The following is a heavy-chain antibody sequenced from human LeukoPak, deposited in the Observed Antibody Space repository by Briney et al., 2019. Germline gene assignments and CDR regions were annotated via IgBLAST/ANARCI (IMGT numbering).Heavy chain of an antibody. CDR2: INPNSGGT. CDR1: GYTFTGYY. CDR3: AGTDSSSADDAFDI. J-gene: IGHJ3*02. V-gene: IGHV1-2*02. D-gene: IGHD6-6*01. Sequence: ASVKVSCKASGYTFTGYYMHWVRQAPGQGLEWMGWINPNSGGTNYAQKFQGRVTMTRDTSISTAYMELSRLRSDDTAVYYCAGTDSSSADDAFDIWGQGTMVTVSS.